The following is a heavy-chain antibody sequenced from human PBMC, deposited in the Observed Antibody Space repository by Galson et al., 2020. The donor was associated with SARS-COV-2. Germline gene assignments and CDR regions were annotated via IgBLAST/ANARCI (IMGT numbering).Heavy chain of an antibody. D-gene: IGHD3-22*01. V-gene: IGHV4-31*03. CDR1: GGSISSGGYY. J-gene: IGHJ4*02. Sequence: ETSETLSLTCTVSGGSISSGGYYWSWIRQHPGKGLEWIGYIYYSGSTYYNPSLKSRVTISVDTSKNQFSLKLSSVTAADTAVYYCARVETPHYYDSSGIDYWGQGTLVTVSS. CDR2: IYYSGST. CDR3: ARVETPHYYDSSGIDY.